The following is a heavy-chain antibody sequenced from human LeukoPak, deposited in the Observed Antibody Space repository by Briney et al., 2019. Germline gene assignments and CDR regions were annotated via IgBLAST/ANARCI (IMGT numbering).Heavy chain of an antibody. J-gene: IGHJ6*02. CDR3: ARAERYSSIDGMDV. Sequence: GGSLRLSCAASGFTVRSNYMRWVRQAPAKGLEWVSVIYSGGSTYYAASVKGQFTISRDNSKNTLYLQMNSLRAEDTAVYYCARAERYSSIDGMDVWGQGTTVTVSS. CDR2: IYSGGST. V-gene: IGHV3-66*02. D-gene: IGHD6-13*01. CDR1: GFTVRSNY.